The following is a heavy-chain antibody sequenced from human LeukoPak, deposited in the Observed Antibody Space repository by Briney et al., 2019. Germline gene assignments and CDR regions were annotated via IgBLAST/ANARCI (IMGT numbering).Heavy chain of an antibody. CDR1: GYPFDNFC. CDR3: ARDRVGGDLTGVSLY. D-gene: IGHD4-17*01. Sequence: EASVKVSYKASGYPFDNFCLPWVRQAPGQGLEWMGWISAYNGNTHYAQKFRGRLTLTTETSTSTAYLELRSLKSDDTAVYYCARDRVGGDLTGVSLYWGQGTLVTVSS. V-gene: IGHV1-18*01. J-gene: IGHJ4*01. CDR2: ISAYNGNT.